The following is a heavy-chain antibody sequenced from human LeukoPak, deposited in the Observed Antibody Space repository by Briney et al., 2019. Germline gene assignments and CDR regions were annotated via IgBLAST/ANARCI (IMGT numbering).Heavy chain of an antibody. CDR1: GFTFSSYG. CDR2: IRYDGSNK. J-gene: IGHJ4*02. V-gene: IGHV3-30*02. D-gene: IGHD2-8*02. Sequence: QPGGSLRLSCAASGFTFSSYGMHWVRQAPGKGLEWVAFIRYDGSNKYYADSVKGRFTISRDNSKNTLYLQMNSLRAEDTAVYYCANLLVGSSQSSGGPRYWGQGTLVTVSS. CDR3: ANLLVGSSQSSGGPRY.